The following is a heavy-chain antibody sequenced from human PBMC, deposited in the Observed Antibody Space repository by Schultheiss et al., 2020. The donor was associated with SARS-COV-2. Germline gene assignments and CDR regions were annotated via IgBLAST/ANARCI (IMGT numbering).Heavy chain of an antibody. J-gene: IGHJ3*02. CDR1: GFTFSSYA. Sequence: GESLKISCAASGFTFSSYAMSWVRQAPGKGLEWVSAISGSGGSTYYADSVKGRFTISRDNSKNTLYLQMNSLRAEDTAVYYCAKCRIRPGGLRDAFDIWGQGTMVTVSS. D-gene: IGHD2-15*01. CDR2: ISGSGGST. V-gene: IGHV3-23*01. CDR3: AKCRIRPGGLRDAFDI.